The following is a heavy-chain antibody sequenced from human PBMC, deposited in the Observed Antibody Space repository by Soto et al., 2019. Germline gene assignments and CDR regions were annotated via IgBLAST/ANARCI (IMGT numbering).Heavy chain of an antibody. V-gene: IGHV3-23*01. CDR1: GFTFSSYA. CDR2: ISGSGGST. J-gene: IGHJ4*02. CDR3: AKPGVATITSWYFDY. D-gene: IGHD5-12*01. Sequence: GESLKISCAASGFTFSSYAMSWVRQAPGKGLEWVSAISGSGGSTYYADSVKGRFTISRDNSKNTLYLQMNSLRAEDTAVYYCAKPGVATITSWYFDYWGQGTLVTVSS.